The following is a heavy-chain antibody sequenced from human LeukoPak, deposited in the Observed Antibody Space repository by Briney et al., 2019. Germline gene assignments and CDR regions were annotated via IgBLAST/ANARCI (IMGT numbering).Heavy chain of an antibody. Sequence: GGSLTLSCAASGFTFYEYGMSWVRQAPGKGLEWVSGINWNGGSTGYADSVKGRFTISRDNAKNSLYLQMNSLRAEDTALYYCATFTWPEYQLPPGYMDVWDKGTTVTVSS. V-gene: IGHV3-20*04. CDR3: ATFTWPEYQLPPGYMDV. CDR1: GFTFYEYG. J-gene: IGHJ6*03. CDR2: INWNGGST. D-gene: IGHD2-2*01.